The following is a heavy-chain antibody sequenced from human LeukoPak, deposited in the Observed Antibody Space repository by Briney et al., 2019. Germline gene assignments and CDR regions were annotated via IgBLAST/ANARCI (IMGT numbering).Heavy chain of an antibody. D-gene: IGHD4-23*01. V-gene: IGHV3-23*01. J-gene: IGHJ4*02. CDR3: AKEVTPGALLYGPFDY. CDR1: EFIFSSYG. Sequence: GGSLRLSCAASEFIFSSYGMSWVRQAPGKGLEWVSAISASGGGTYYADSVKGRFTISRDNSRNTLYLQMNSLRAEDTAIYYCAKEVTPGALLYGPFDYWGQGTLDTVSS. CDR2: ISASGGGT.